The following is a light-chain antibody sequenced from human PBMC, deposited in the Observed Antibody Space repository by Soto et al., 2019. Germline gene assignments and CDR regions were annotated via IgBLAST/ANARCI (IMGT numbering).Light chain of an antibody. CDR1: QSVTSDY. V-gene: IGKV3-20*01. CDR2: DVS. J-gene: IGKJ1*01. CDR3: QHSDTSSWT. Sequence: DIVLTQSPGTLSLSAGERATLSCRASQSVTSDYLAWYQQKPGQAPRLLIYDVSTRATGIPDRFSASGSGTDFTLAINRLEPEDFALYCCQHSDTSSWTFGQGTRVEIK.